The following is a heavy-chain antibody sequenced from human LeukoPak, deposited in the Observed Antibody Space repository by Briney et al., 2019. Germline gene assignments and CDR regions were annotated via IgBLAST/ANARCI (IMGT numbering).Heavy chain of an antibody. CDR1: GYTFTSYD. V-gene: IGHV1-8*01. CDR3: ASYSSSSLYYYYGMDV. D-gene: IGHD6-6*01. CDR2: MNPNSGNT. Sequence: ASVTVSCKASGYTFTSYDIHWVRQATGQGLEWMGWMNPNSGNTGYAQKFQGRVTMTRNTSISTAYMELSSLRSEDTAVYYCASYSSSSLYYYYGMDVWGQGTTVTVSS. J-gene: IGHJ6*02.